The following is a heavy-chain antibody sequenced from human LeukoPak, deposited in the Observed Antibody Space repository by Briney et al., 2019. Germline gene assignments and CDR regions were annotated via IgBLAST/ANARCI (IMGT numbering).Heavy chain of an antibody. Sequence: SQTLSLTCAVSGGSISSGGYSWSWIRQPLGKGLEWIGYIYYSGSTNYNPSLKSRVTISVDTSKNQFSLKLSSVTAADTAVYYCARAPAPATAIKGYFDYWGQGTLVTVSS. CDR2: IYYSGST. CDR1: GGSISSGGYS. CDR3: ARAPAPATAIKGYFDY. J-gene: IGHJ4*02. D-gene: IGHD2-2*02. V-gene: IGHV4-31*11.